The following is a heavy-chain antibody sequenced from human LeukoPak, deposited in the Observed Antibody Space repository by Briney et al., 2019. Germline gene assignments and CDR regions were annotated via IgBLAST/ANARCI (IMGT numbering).Heavy chain of an antibody. J-gene: IGHJ5*02. CDR3: ARDLMAEYYYDSSGPHWFDP. CDR1: GGSISSSNW. CDR2: IYHSGST. V-gene: IGHV4-4*02. D-gene: IGHD3-22*01. Sequence: PSETLSLTCAVSGGSISSSNWWSWVRQPPGKGLEWIGEIYHSGSTNYNPSLKSRVTISVDKSKNQFSLKLSSVTAADTAVYYCARDLMAEYYYDSSGPHWFDPWGQGTLVTVSS.